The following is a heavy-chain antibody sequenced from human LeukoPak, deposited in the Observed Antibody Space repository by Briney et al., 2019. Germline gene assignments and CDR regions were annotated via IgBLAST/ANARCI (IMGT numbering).Heavy chain of an antibody. CDR3: ATDPANFDSSGLDVFDT. V-gene: IGHV3-53*01. J-gene: IGHJ3*02. D-gene: IGHD3-22*01. CDR2: IYSGGST. Sequence: PGGSLRLSCAASGFTVSSNYMSWVRQAPGKGLEWVSVIYSGGSTYYADSVKGRFTISRDNSKNTLYLQMNSLRAEDTAVYYCATDPANFDSSGLDVFDTWGQGTLVTVSS. CDR1: GFTVSSNY.